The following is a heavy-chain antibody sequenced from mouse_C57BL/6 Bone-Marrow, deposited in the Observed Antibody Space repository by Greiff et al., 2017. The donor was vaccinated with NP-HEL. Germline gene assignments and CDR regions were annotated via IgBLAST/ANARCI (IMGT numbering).Heavy chain of an antibody. J-gene: IGHJ2*01. V-gene: IGHV5-6*01. CDR3: ARHGDGSVDY. Sequence: VQLKQSGGDLVKPGGSLKLSCAASGFTFSSYGLSWVRQTPDKRLEWVATISSGGSYNYYPDSVKGRFTISRDNAKNTLYLHMSSLKSEDTAMYYCARHGDGSVDYWGQGTTLTVSS. CDR2: ISSGGSYN. CDR1: GFTFSSYG. D-gene: IGHD2-3*01.